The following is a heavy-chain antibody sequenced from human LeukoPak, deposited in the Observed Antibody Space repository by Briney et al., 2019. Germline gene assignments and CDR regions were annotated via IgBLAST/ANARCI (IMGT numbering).Heavy chain of an antibody. CDR3: ARDLRGSYAY. Sequence: GASVKVSCKASGYTFTSYYMHWVRQAPGQGLEWLGIINPSGGSTSYAQKFQGRVTLTRDMSTSTVYMELSSLRSEDTAVYYCARDLRGSYAYWGQGTLVTVSS. V-gene: IGHV1-46*01. J-gene: IGHJ4*02. CDR1: GYTFTSYY. CDR2: INPSGGST. D-gene: IGHD1-26*01.